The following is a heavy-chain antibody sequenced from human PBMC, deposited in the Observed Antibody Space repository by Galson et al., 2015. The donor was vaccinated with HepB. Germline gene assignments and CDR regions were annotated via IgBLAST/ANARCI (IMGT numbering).Heavy chain of an antibody. Sequence: QSGAEVKKPGESLKISCKGSGYSFINYWIGWVRQMPGKGLEWMGFIYPGDSDTRYSPSFQGQVTISVDKSISTVYLQWSSLKASDTAMFYCARLEGDAYGMDVWGQGTTVTLSS. V-gene: IGHV5-51*03. CDR2: IYPGDSDT. CDR1: GYSFINYW. CDR3: ARLEGDAYGMDV. D-gene: IGHD2-21*02. J-gene: IGHJ6*02.